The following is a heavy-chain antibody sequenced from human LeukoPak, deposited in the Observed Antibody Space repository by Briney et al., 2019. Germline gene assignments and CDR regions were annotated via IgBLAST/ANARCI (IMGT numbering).Heavy chain of an antibody. J-gene: IGHJ4*02. Sequence: ASVKVSCKSSGYTFSHFGVNWVRQATGQGLEWMGWMNPNSGNTGYAQKFQGRVTMARNTSISTAYMELSSLRSEDTAVYYCARGNIWAYCGGDCYQSVGDYWGQGTLVTVSS. CDR1: GYTFSHFG. CDR2: MNPNSGNT. D-gene: IGHD2-21*02. V-gene: IGHV1-8*02. CDR3: ARGNIWAYCGGDCYQSVGDY.